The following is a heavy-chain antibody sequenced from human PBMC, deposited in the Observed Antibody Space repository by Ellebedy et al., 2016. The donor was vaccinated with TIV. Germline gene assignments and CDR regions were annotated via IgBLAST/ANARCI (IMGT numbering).Heavy chain of an antibody. V-gene: IGHV1-46*01. J-gene: IGHJ4*02. CDR1: GGTFSSYA. Sequence: ASVKVSCKASGGTFSSYAFSWVRQAPGQGLEWMGVLDARVGSTTYAEALQGRITMTRDMSTRTVYIELSSLRSDDTALYYCASVPSAGADFWGQGTLVTVSS. CDR3: ASVPSAGADF. D-gene: IGHD4-17*01. CDR2: LDARVGST.